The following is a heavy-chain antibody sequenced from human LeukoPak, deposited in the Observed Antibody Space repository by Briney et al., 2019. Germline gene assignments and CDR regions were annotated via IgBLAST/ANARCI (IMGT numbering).Heavy chain of an antibody. J-gene: IGHJ6*03. CDR1: GGSISSSSYY. V-gene: IGHV4-39*01. Sequence: PSETLSLTCTVSGGSISSSSYYWGWIRQPPGKGLEWIGSIYYSGSTYYNPSLKSRVTISVDTSKNQFSLKLSSVTAADTAVYYCARQSYSSYYYYYYYMDVWGKGTTVTISS. CDR2: IYYSGST. D-gene: IGHD6-13*01. CDR3: ARQSYSSYYYYYYYMDV.